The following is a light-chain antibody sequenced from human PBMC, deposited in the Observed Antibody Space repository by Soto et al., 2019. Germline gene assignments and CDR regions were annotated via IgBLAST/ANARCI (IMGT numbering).Light chain of an antibody. CDR2: GAS. V-gene: IGKV3-20*01. CDR3: QQYGSSPT. J-gene: IGKJ5*01. Sequence: EIVLTQSPGTLSLSPGERATLSCRASQSVRSSYLAWYQQKPGQAPRLLMNGASSRATGIPDRFSGSGSGTDFTLTISRLEPEDFAVYYCQQYGSSPTFGQGTRLEIK. CDR1: QSVRSSY.